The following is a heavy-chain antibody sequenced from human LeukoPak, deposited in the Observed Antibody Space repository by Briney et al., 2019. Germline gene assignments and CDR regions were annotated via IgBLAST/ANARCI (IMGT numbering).Heavy chain of an antibody. D-gene: IGHD6-13*01. CDR1: SGSINNYY. Sequence: KSSETLSLTCTVSSGSINNYYWSWIRHPPGKGLEWIGYIYDSGSTNYNPSLKSRVTISVDTSKNQFSLKLSSVTAADTAVYYCARGVPKLYSSSWHYFGYWGQGTLVTVSS. V-gene: IGHV4-59*12. J-gene: IGHJ4*02. CDR2: IYDSGST. CDR3: ARGVPKLYSSSWHYFGY.